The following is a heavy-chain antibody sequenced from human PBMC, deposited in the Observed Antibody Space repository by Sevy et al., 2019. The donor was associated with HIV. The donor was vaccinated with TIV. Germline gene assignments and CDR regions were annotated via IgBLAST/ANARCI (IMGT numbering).Heavy chain of an antibody. J-gene: IGHJ4*02. CDR1: GLSFNTYV. CDR3: AKESLDGYY. V-gene: IGHV3-23*01. CDR2: ISPNGGST. Sequence: GSLRLSCAASGLSFNTYVMSWVRQAPGKGLQWVSTISPNGGSTYYTDSVKGRFTISRDNSRNTVFLQVNSLRAEDTAVYYCAKESLDGYYWGQGTLVTVSS. D-gene: IGHD2-21*01.